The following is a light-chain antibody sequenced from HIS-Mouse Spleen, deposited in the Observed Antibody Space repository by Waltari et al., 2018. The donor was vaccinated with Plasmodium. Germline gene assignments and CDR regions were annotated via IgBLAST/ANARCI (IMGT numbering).Light chain of an antibody. V-gene: IGKV3-15*01. CDR3: QQYNNWSFT. CDR2: GAS. Sequence: EIVMTQSPATLSVSPGERATLSCRASESVSSNLAWYQQKPGQAPRLLIYGASTRATGSPARFSGSGSGTEFTRTISSLQSEDFAVYYCQQYNNWSFTVGPGTKVDIK. CDR1: ESVSSN. J-gene: IGKJ3*01.